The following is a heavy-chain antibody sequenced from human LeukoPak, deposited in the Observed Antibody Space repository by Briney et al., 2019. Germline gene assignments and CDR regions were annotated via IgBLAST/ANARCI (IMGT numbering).Heavy chain of an antibody. V-gene: IGHV3-7*03. CDR1: GFTFSGHW. J-gene: IGHJ4*02. Sequence: TGGSLRLSCAASGFTFSGHWMSWVCQAPGKGLEWVANIKQDGSEKNYVDSVKGRFTISRDNAKNSLYLQMNNLRVEDTAMYYCAGGTGFIIKDWGQGTLVTVSS. CDR2: IKQDGSEK. CDR3: AGGTGFIIKD. D-gene: IGHD3-9*01.